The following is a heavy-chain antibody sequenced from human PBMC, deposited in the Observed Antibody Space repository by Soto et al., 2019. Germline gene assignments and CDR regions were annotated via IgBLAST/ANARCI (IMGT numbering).Heavy chain of an antibody. CDR1: GFTFSSYS. D-gene: IGHD2-15*01. CDR2: ISSSSSYI. V-gene: IGHV3-21*01. CDR3: ARDHYYCSGGSCYRAGMDV. J-gene: IGHJ6*02. Sequence: GGSLRLSCAASGFTFSSYSMNWVRQAPGKGLEWVSSISSSSSYIYYADSVKGRFTISRDNAKNSLYLQMNSLRAEDTAVYHCARDHYYCSGGSCYRAGMDVWGQGTTVTVSS.